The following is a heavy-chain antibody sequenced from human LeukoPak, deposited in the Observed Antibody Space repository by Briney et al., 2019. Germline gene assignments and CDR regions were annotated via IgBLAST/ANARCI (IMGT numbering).Heavy chain of an antibody. CDR1: GDSISSSSYY. CDR3: ARHFYNYYYGMDV. CDR2: MDYSGST. Sequence: SETLSLTCNVSGDSISSSSYYWDWIRQPPGKGLEWIGNMDYSGSTYYNPSLKSRVTIPVDTSENQFSLKLRSVTAADTAVYYCARHFYNYYYGMDVWGQGTTVTVSS. J-gene: IGHJ6*02. V-gene: IGHV4-39*01.